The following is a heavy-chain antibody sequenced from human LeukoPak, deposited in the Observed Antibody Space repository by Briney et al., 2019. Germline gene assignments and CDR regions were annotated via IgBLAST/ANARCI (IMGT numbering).Heavy chain of an antibody. CDR3: ARATDGDYVPY. V-gene: IGHV3-7*01. CDR2: IKQDGSEK. Sequence: GGSLRLSCAASGFTFSTYWMSWVRQAPGKGLEWVANIKQDGSEKYYVDSVKGRFTISRDNAKNSLYLQMNSLRAEDTAVYYCARATDGDYVPYWGQGTLVTVSS. CDR1: GFTFSTYW. D-gene: IGHD4-17*01. J-gene: IGHJ4*02.